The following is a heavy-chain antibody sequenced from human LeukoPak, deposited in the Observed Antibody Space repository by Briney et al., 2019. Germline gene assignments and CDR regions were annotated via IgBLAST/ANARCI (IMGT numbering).Heavy chain of an antibody. CDR2: ISWDGGST. Sequence: GGSLRLSCAASGFTFDDYTMHWVRQAPGKGLEWVSLISWDGGSTYYADSVKGRFTISRDNSKNSLYLQMNSLRTEDTALYYCAKGRARFIAAAGTFDYWGQGTLVTVSS. CDR1: GFTFDDYT. J-gene: IGHJ4*02. D-gene: IGHD6-13*01. V-gene: IGHV3-43*01. CDR3: AKGRARFIAAAGTFDY.